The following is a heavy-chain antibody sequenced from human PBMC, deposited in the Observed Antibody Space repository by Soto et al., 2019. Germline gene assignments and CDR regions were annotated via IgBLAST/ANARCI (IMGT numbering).Heavy chain of an antibody. J-gene: IGHJ2*01. CDR2: IFYRGSS. D-gene: IGHD2-15*01. V-gene: IGHV4-59*01. CDR3: FCVQAEDGIRDTVPVSAFLLNRSSDL. Sequence: GKGWEWIGYIFYRGSSNYNPSLKSRVTISVDTSKNQFSLKLSSVPAADAVVFFCFCVQAEDGIRDTVPVSAFLLNRSSDL.